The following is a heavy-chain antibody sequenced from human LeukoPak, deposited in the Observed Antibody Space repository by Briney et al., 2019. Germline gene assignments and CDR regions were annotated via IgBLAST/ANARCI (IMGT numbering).Heavy chain of an antibody. CDR3: ARAVGANA. J-gene: IGHJ5*02. Sequence: GGSVRLSCAASGFTFSSYSFHWVRQAPGKGLEWVSYISSSGGGIYYADSVKGRFTISRDNAKNSLYLQMNSVRAEDTAVYYCARAVGANAWGQGTLVTVSS. V-gene: IGHV3-48*03. CDR1: GFTFSSYS. CDR2: ISSSGGGI. D-gene: IGHD1-26*01.